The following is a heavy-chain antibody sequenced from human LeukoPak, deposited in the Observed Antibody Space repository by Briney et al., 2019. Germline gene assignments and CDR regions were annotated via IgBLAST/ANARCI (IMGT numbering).Heavy chain of an antibody. V-gene: IGHV3-74*03. CDR3: ARDLLTYSGSYPVY. D-gene: IGHD1-26*01. J-gene: IGHJ4*01. Sequence: PGGSLRLSCAASGFTFSTYVMHWVRQAPGKGLMWVSRISHDGTVTSYGDSVRGRFTVSRDNAKNTLYLQMNSLRDEDTAVYYCARDLLTYSGSYPVYWGQGTPVTVSS. CDR1: GFTFSTYV. CDR2: ISHDGTVT.